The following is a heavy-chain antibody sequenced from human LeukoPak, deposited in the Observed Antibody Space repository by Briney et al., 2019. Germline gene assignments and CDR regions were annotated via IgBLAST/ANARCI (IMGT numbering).Heavy chain of an antibody. CDR3: AGSRVPGAVDI. CDR2: IKQDGSEK. J-gene: IGHJ3*02. CDR1: GFTFSSHW. D-gene: IGHD2-15*01. V-gene: IGHV3-7*05. Sequence: GGSLRLSCAASGFTFSSHWMNWVRQAPGKGLEWVANIKQDGSEKYCVDSVKGRFTIPRDNAKKSLYLQMNSLRAEDTAVYYCAGSRVPGAVDIWGQGTMVTVSS.